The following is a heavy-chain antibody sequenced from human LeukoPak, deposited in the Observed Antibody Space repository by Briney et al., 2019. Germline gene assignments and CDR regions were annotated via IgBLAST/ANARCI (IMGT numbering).Heavy chain of an antibody. CDR1: GDSISSYY. J-gene: IGHJ4*02. Sequence: SETLSLTCTVSGDSISSYYWSWIRQPPGRGLEWTGYIYTSGGTNYIPSLKGRVTISIDTSKNQFSLKLSSVTAADSAVYYCARLTRLSTSHDRYYLDYWGQGTLVTVSS. D-gene: IGHD6-6*01. CDR3: ARLTRLSTSHDRYYLDY. CDR2: IYTSGGT. V-gene: IGHV4-4*09.